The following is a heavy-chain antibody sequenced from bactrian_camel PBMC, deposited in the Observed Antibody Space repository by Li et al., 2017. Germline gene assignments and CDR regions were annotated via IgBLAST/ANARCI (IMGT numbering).Heavy chain of an antibody. Sequence: HVQLVESGGGYVQPGGSLRLSCAASGYTYNFNCMGWYRQAPGKEREGVAFFYSGGGGSTDYADSVKGRFTISRDNAKNTVYLQMNSLKPEDTAMYYCAADTGTYIFGGRPSLYTADFAYFGPGTQVTVS. CDR2: SGGGGST. D-gene: IGHD5*01. CDR1: GYTYNFNC. V-gene: IGHV3S53*01. J-gene: IGHJ4*01.